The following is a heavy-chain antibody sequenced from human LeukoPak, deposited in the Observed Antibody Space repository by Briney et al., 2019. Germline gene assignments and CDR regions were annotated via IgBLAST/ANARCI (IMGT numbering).Heavy chain of an antibody. D-gene: IGHD6-6*01. CDR3: ARARLGGIAARPDFQH. J-gene: IGHJ1*01. Sequence: PGGSLRLSCAASGFTFSDYYMSWVRQAPGKGLEWVSYISSSGSTIYYAVSVKGRFTISRDNAKNSLYLQMNSLRAEDTAVYYCARARLGGIAARPDFQHWGQGTLVTVSS. CDR2: ISSSGSTI. CDR1: GFTFSDYY. V-gene: IGHV3-11*04.